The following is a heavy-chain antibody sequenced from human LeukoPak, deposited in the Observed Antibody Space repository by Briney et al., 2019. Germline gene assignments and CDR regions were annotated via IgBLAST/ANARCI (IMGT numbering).Heavy chain of an antibody. CDR1: GGSISSGGYS. V-gene: IGHV4-30-2*01. CDR3: ARGSGYSGYIYY. Sequence: SQTLSLTCAVSGGSISSGGYSWSWIRQPPGKGLEWIGYIYHSGSTYYNPSLKSRVTISVDRSKNQFSLKLSSVTAADTAVYYCARGSGYSGYIYYWGQGTLVTVSS. J-gene: IGHJ4*02. CDR2: IYHSGST. D-gene: IGHD5-12*01.